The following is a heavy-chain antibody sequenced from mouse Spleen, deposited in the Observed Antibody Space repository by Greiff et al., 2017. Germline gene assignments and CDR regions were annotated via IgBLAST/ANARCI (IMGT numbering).Heavy chain of an antibody. J-gene: IGHJ4*01. CDR1: GFSLTSYG. CDR3: ARNSGSSYEGAMDY. CDR2: IWSGGST. D-gene: IGHD1-1*01. V-gene: IGHV2-2*02. Sequence: QVQLKESGPGLVQPSQSLSITCTVSGFSLTSYGVHWVRQSPGKGLEWLGVIWSGGSTDYNAAFISRLSISKDNSKSQVFFKMNSLQANDTAIYYCARNSGSSYEGAMDYWGQGTSVTVSS.